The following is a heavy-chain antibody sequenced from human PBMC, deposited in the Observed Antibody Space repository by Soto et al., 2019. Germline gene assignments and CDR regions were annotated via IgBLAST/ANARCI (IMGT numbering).Heavy chain of an antibody. CDR3: ARDDYANARAFDI. CDR2: IWYDGTNE. D-gene: IGHD4-17*01. CDR1: GFTFSSDG. Sequence: QVQLVESGGGVVQPGRSLRLSCAASGFTFSSDGMHWVRQAPGKGLDWVAVIWYDGTNENYGDSVKGRFTISRDNSKNTLYLQMNSLRAEDTAVYYCARDDYANARAFDIWGQGTMVTVSS. J-gene: IGHJ3*02. V-gene: IGHV3-33*01.